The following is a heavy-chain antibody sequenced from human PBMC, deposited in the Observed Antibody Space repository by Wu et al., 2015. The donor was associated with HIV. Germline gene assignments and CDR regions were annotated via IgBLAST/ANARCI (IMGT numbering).Heavy chain of an antibody. Sequence: QVQLVQSGAEVKKPGASVKVSCKASGYTFTRHYIHWVRQAPGQGLEWMGIIKPSGGSTGYAQKFQGRVTITTDESTSTAYMELSSLRSEDTAVYYCARHARDGYNPTLYDAFDIWGQGTMVTVSS. J-gene: IGHJ3*02. D-gene: IGHD5-24*01. CDR1: GYTFTRHY. V-gene: IGHV1-46*01. CDR3: ARHARDGYNPTLYDAFDI. CDR2: IKPSGGST.